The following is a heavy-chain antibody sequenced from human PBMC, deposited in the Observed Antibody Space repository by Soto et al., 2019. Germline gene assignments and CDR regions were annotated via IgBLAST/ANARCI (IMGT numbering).Heavy chain of an antibody. CDR3: ASDYRDIVLMEAHLYPYYYYGMDV. V-gene: IGHV4-31*03. Sequence: QVQLQESGPGLVKPSQTLSLTCTVSGGSISSGGYYCSWIRQHPGKGLDWIWYIYHSGSTYYNPSLQSRVTISVETSKNQFSMKLSSVTAAATAVYYCASDYRDIVLMEAHLYPYYYYGMDVWCQGTTVTVSS. J-gene: IGHJ6*02. D-gene: IGHD2-8*01. CDR1: GGSISSGGYY. CDR2: IYHSGST.